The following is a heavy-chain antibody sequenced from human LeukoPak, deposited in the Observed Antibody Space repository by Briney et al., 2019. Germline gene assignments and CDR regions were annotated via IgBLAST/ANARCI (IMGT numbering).Heavy chain of an antibody. Sequence: GESLKISCKGSGYSFTSYWIGWVRQMPGKGLEWMGIIYPGDSGTRYSPSFQGQVTISADKSISTAYLQWSSLKASDTAMYYCARQASRFMVRGVINYYYGMDVWGQGTTVTVSS. V-gene: IGHV5-51*01. CDR1: GYSFTSYW. CDR3: ARQASRFMVRGVINYYYGMDV. J-gene: IGHJ6*02. D-gene: IGHD3-10*01. CDR2: IYPGDSGT.